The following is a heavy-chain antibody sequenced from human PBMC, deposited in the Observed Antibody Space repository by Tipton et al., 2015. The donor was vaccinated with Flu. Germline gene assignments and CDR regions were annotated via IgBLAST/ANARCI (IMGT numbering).Heavy chain of an antibody. D-gene: IGHD1-26*01. CDR2: IYTSGNT. CDR3: ARDRYSGSYFDAFDI. J-gene: IGHJ3*02. Sequence: TLSLTCTVSGDSISSYYWSWIRQPAGKGLEWIGRIYTSGNTNYNPSLKSRVTMSVDTSKNQFSLKLSSVTAADTAVYYCARDRYSGSYFDAFDIWGQGTMVTVSS. V-gene: IGHV4-4*07. CDR1: GDSISSYY.